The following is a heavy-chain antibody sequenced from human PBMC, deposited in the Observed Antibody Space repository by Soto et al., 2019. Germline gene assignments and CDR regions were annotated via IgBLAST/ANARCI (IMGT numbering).Heavy chain of an antibody. CDR1: GFTFSDYY. J-gene: IGHJ5*02. D-gene: IGHD6-13*01. CDR2: ISSSSSYT. CDR3: ARHPERIAQIGWFDP. V-gene: IGHV3-11*06. Sequence: GGSLRLSCAASGFTFSDYYMSWIRQAPGKGLEWVSYISSSSSYTNYADSVKGRFTISRDNAKNSLYLQMNSLRAEDTAVYYCARHPERIAQIGWFDPWGQGTLVTV.